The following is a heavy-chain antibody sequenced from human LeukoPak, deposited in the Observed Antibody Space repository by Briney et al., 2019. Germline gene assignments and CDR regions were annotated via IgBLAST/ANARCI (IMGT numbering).Heavy chain of an antibody. CDR2: IYYSGSP. D-gene: IGHD3-3*01. CDR3: ARQIYDFGGRRGAFFDY. V-gene: IGHV4-39*01. J-gene: IGHJ4*02. Sequence: TSETLSLTCTVSGDSISSSSYYWGWIRQPPGKGLEWIGSIYYSGSPYYNPSLKSRVTISVDTSNNRFSLKLSSLTAADTAVYYCARQIYDFGGRRGAFFDYWGQGTLVTVSS. CDR1: GDSISSSSYY.